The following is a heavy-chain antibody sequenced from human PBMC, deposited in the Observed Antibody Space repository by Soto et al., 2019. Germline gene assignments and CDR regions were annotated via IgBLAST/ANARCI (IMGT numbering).Heavy chain of an antibody. Sequence: PSETLSLTCAVSDVSLTSGNWWTWVRQSPQRGLEYIGEIFHDGTANYYPSFERRVAMSVDTSRNQFSLKLTSVTAADTAVYFCARRVYDTRLNYMYFDFWGPGTLVTVSS. CDR3: ARRVYDTRLNYMYFDF. CDR2: IFHDGTA. D-gene: IGHD3-10*01. V-gene: IGHV4-4*02. CDR1: DVSLTSGNW. J-gene: IGHJ4*02.